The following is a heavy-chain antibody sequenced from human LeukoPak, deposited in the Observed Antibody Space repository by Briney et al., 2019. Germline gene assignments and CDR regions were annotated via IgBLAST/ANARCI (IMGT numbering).Heavy chain of an antibody. V-gene: IGHV3-23*01. CDR1: GFTFTNYA. D-gene: IGHD3-22*01. CDR2: ISHSGGRT. CDR3: AKYDNTGYRGLN. Sequence: GGSLRLSCAASGFTFTNYAVTWVRQAPGKGLEWVSTISHSGGRTYYAESVKGRFTISRDDPKNTVHLQMNSLRVEDTAAYYCAKYDNTGYRGLNWGQGILVTVSS. J-gene: IGHJ4*02.